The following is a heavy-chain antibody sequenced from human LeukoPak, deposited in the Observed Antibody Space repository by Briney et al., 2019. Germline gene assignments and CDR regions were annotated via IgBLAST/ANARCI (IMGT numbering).Heavy chain of an antibody. CDR1: GFSFSTYA. CDR3: AEDMHSGDGRWEFDP. D-gene: IGHD4-17*01. V-gene: IGHV3-23*01. J-gene: IGHJ5*02. CDR2: MVGSGKT. Sequence: GGSLRLACVASGFSFSTYAMTWVRQAPGKGLEWVSGMVGSGKTYYADSVKGRFTISRDKSKNTVYLQMNSLRVEDTAIYYCAEDMHSGDGRWEFDPWGRGTLVTVSS.